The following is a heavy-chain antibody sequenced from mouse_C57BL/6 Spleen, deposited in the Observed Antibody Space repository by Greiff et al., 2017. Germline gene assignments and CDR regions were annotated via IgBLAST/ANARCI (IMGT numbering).Heavy chain of an antibody. CDR1: GYSITSGYY. CDR2: ISYDGSN. Sequence: VQLQQSGPGLVKPSQSLSLTCSVTGYSITSGYYWNWIRQFPGNKLEWMGYISYDGSNNYNPSLKNRISITRDTSKNQFFLKLNSVTTEDTATYYCARRELAWFAYWGQGTLVTVSA. J-gene: IGHJ3*01. V-gene: IGHV3-6*01. CDR3: ARRELAWFAY. D-gene: IGHD1-3*01.